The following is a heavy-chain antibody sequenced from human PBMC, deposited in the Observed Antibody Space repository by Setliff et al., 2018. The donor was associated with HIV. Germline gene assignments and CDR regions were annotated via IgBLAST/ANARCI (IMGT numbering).Heavy chain of an antibody. V-gene: IGHV4-31*03. J-gene: IGHJ5*02. CDR2: IHYSGSS. CDR3: ARVTWMQLWLGWFDP. Sequence: LSLTCTVSGDSISSGGYYWSWIRQHPGKGLEWIGYIHYSGSSYYNPSLRSRVTISVDTSKNQFSLKLGSVTAADTAVYFCARVTWMQLWLGWFDPWGQGTLVTV. D-gene: IGHD5-18*01. CDR1: GDSISSGGYY.